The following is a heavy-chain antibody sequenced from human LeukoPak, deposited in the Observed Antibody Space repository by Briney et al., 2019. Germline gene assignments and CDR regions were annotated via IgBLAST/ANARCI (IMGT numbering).Heavy chain of an antibody. CDR1: GYTFTSYA. CDR2: INSGNGNT. CDR3: ARSTPSLLAYYYYGMDV. V-gene: IGHV1-3*01. J-gene: IGHJ6*02. Sequence: ASVKVSCKASGYTFTSYAMHWVRQAPGQRLEWMGWINSGNGNTKYSQKFQGRVTITRDTSASTAYMELSSLRSEDTAVYYCARSTPSLLAYYYYGMDVWRQGTTVTVSS.